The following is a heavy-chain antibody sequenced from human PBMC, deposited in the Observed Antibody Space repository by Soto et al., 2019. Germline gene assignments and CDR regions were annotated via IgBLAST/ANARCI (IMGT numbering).Heavy chain of an antibody. J-gene: IGHJ4*02. D-gene: IGHD5-18*01. CDR2: IGTAGDT. CDR3: ARGARMDTAPPYFDY. CDR1: GFTFSSYD. V-gene: IGHV3-13*01. Sequence: GGSLRLSCAASGFTFSSYDMHWVRQATGKGLEWVSAIGTAGDTYYPGSVKGRFTISRENAKNSLYLQMNSLRAGDTAVYYCARGARMDTAPPYFDYWGQGTLVTVS.